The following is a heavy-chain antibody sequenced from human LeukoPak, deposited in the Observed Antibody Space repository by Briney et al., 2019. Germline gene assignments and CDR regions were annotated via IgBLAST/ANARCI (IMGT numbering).Heavy chain of an antibody. Sequence: SETLSLTCTVSGGSISSDSYYWSWIRQPAGKGLEWIGRIYTSRSTNYNPSLKSRVTISVDTSKNQFSLKLSSVTAADTAVYYRARNNSRYDDFDYWGQGTLVTVSS. D-gene: IGHD2-2*01. CDR3: ARNNSRYDDFDY. CDR2: IYTSRST. V-gene: IGHV4-61*02. J-gene: IGHJ4*02. CDR1: GGSISSDSYY.